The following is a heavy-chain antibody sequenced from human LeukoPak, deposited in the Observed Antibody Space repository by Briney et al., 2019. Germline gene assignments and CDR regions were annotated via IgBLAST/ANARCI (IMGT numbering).Heavy chain of an antibody. D-gene: IGHD4/OR15-4a*01. CDR3: ARETRGAFDY. V-gene: IGHV3-48*03. Sequence: GGSLRLSCAGPGFTFSSYQMHRVRQAPGKGLEWVSYIKNGGSTIFYADSVKGRFTISRDDAKKSLYLQMNTLRAEDTAIYYCARETRGAFDYWGQGTLVTVSS. J-gene: IGHJ4*02. CDR2: IKNGGSTI. CDR1: GFTFSSYQ.